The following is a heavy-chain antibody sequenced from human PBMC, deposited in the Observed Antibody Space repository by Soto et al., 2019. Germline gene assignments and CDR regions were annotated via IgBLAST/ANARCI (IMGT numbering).Heavy chain of an antibody. CDR2: IFDSGST. Sequence: QVQLQESGPGLVKPSETVTLTCTVSGGSISGGVHSRSWIRQPPGKSLEWIGQIFDSGSTYYNPSLNSRPSLSMDTSKNQFSLRLSTVTAADMAVYFCAREIMPLTNDWYFDLWGRGTLVTVS. D-gene: IGHD2-2*01. CDR1: GGSISGGVHS. CDR3: AREIMPLTNDWYFDL. V-gene: IGHV4-30-4*01. J-gene: IGHJ2*01.